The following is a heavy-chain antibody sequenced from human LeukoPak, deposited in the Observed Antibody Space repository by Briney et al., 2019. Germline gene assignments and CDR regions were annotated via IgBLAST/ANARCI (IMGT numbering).Heavy chain of an antibody. CDR3: ARDVGATAGARYYFDY. V-gene: IGHV1-46*01. Sequence: GASVKVSCKASGYTFTSYYMHWVRQAPGQGLEWMGIINPSGGSTSYAQKFQGRVTMTRDTSTSTVYMELSSLRSEDTAVYYCARDVGATAGARYYFDYWGQGTLVTVSS. J-gene: IGHJ4*02. CDR1: GYTFTSYY. D-gene: IGHD1-26*01. CDR2: INPSGGST.